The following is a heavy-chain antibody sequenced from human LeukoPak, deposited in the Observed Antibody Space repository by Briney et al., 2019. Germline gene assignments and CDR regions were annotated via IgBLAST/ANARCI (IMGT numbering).Heavy chain of an antibody. CDR2: IYYSGST. CDR3: ARSSGSTDFDL. J-gene: IGHJ2*01. CDR1: GGSISSYY. V-gene: IGHV4-59*01. Sequence: SETLSLTCTVSGGSISSYYWSWIRQPPGKGLEWIGYIYYSGSTNYNPSLKSRVTISVDTSKNQFSLKLSSVTAADTAVYYCARSSGSTDFDLWGRGTLVTVSS. D-gene: IGHD6-19*01.